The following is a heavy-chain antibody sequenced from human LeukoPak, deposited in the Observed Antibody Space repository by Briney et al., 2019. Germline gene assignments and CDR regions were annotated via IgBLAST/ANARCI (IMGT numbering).Heavy chain of an antibody. Sequence: GSLRLSCAGSGFTFSSYAMSWVRQAPGKGLEWVSAISDTGATTYDADSVKGRFTISRDNSRSTLYLQMNSLGAEDTALYYCAKDTSIGRYCTNGVCSPFDYWGQGTLVTASS. CDR1: GFTFSSYA. D-gene: IGHD2-8*01. CDR3: AKDTSIGRYCTNGVCSPFDY. V-gene: IGHV3-23*01. CDR2: ISDTGATT. J-gene: IGHJ4*02.